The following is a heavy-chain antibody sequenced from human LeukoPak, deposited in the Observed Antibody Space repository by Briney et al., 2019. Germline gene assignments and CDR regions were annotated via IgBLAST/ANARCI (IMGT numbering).Heavy chain of an antibody. Sequence: HTGGSLRLACEASGFTFGNYALNWVRQAPGKVLEWVSSISAGGGGAYCADSVRGRFTVSRDPSKNTLYLQMNSLTVADAAVYYCAKSLTGTRYFADFWGQGTLVTVSS. J-gene: IGHJ4*02. D-gene: IGHD1-1*01. CDR3: AKSLTGTRYFADF. V-gene: IGHV3-23*01. CDR1: GFTFGNYA. CDR2: ISAGGGGA.